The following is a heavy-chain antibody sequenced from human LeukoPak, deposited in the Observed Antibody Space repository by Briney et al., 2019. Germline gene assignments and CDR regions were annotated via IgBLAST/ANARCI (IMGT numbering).Heavy chain of an antibody. J-gene: IGHJ4*02. V-gene: IGHV4-39*01. CDR3: AGTTVTTPTAVDY. CDR1: GGSISSSSYY. CDR2: IYYSGST. Sequence: SETLSLTCTVSGGSISSSSYYWGWIRQPPGKGLEWIGSIYYSGSTYYNLSLKSRVTISVDTSKNQFSLKLSSVTAADTAVYYCAGTTVTTPTAVDYWGQGTLVTVSS. D-gene: IGHD4-17*01.